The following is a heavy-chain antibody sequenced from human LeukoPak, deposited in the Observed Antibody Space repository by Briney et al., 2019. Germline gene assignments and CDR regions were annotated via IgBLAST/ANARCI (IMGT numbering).Heavy chain of an antibody. D-gene: IGHD4-17*01. J-gene: IGHJ4*02. V-gene: IGHV1-2*02. CDR3: ARDYGDYVDY. CDR2: INPNSGGT. Sequence: GASVKLSCKASGYTFTGYDMHLVRQAPEQGLEWMGWINPNSGGTNYAQKFPGRVTMTRDTSISTAYMELSRLRSDDTAVYYCARDYGDYVDYWGQGTLVTVSS. CDR1: GYTFTGYD.